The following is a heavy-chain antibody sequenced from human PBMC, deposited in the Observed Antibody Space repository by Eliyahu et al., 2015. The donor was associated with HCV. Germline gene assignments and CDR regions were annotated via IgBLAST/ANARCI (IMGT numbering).Heavy chain of an antibody. CDR2: INDSGSI. V-gene: IGHV4-34*01. D-gene: IGHD2-21*01. CDR1: GGSFSGSY. Sequence: QVQLQQWGAGLLKPSETLSLTCAVSGGSFSGSYWSWIRQPPGKGLEWIGDINDSGSINYNPSLASRVTLSLDSSKNLFSLKLDSVTAADTAVYYCARGGLWWLNQRNVCYFDLWGRGSLVTVSS. J-gene: IGHJ2*01. CDR3: ARGGLWWLNQRNVCYFDL.